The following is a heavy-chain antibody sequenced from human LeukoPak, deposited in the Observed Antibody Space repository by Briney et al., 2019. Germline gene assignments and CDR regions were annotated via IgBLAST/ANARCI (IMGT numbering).Heavy chain of an antibody. J-gene: IGHJ4*02. V-gene: IGHV3-23*01. D-gene: IGHD5-18*01. Sequence: GGSLRLSCVASGFTFSNYAMSWVRQAPGKGLEWVSGIVNSGGSTYYADSVKGRLTISRDNSKKTVYLQMSSLRGDDTAVYYCAKDRGGYSYGMFDSWGQGTLVTVSS. CDR1: GFTFSNYA. CDR3: AKDRGGYSYGMFDS. CDR2: IVNSGGST.